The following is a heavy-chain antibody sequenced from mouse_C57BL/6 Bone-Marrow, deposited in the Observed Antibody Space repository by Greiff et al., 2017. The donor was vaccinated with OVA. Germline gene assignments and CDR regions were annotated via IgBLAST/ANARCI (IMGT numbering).Heavy chain of an antibody. D-gene: IGHD1-1*01. CDR1: GFSLTSYG. Sequence: VKLMESGPGLVAPSQSLSITCTVSGFSLTSYGVDWVRQSPGKGLEWLGVIWGVGSTNYNSALKSRLSTSKDNSKTQVFLKMNSLQTDDTAVDYCASALDGSSSDGFAYWGQGTLVTVSA. V-gene: IGHV2-6*01. CDR3: ASALDGSSSDGFAY. CDR2: IWGVGST. J-gene: IGHJ3*01.